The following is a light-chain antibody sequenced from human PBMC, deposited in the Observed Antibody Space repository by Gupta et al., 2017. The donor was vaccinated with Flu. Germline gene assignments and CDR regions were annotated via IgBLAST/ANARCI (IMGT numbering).Light chain of an antibody. CDR2: GAA. V-gene: IGKV3-20*01. CDR1: QSVSSSY. J-gene: IGKJ1*01. Sequence: EIVLTQSPGTLSVSPGERATLSCRASQSVSSSYLAWYQQKPGQAPRLLIYGAASRATGIPDRFSGSGSGTDFTLTISRLEPEDFAVYYCQQFQGTFGQGTKVEIK. CDR3: QQFQGT.